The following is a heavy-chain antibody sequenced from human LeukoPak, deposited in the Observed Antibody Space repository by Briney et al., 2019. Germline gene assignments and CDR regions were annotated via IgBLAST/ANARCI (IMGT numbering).Heavy chain of an antibody. V-gene: IGHV3-30*04. D-gene: IGHD5-24*01. CDR3: SRDGVRDGLYLDR. CDR1: GFTFSNYA. CDR2: ISYGGSWK. J-gene: IGHJ5*02. Sequence: GGSLRLSCAASGFTFSNYAIHGVRQARGKGREWVGVISYGGSWKDNAGSVKGRLTISRDNSKNTVYLQMNSLRDEDTAVYSCSRDGVRDGLYLDRCGQGTLVTVSS.